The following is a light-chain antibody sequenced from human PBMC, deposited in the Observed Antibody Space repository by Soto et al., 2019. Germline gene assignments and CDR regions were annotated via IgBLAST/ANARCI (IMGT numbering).Light chain of an antibody. V-gene: IGKV1-39*01. J-gene: IGKJ1*01. CDR3: QQSYNSPPWT. CDR1: QTISNS. Sequence: DIQMTQSPSSLSASVGDRVTISCRASQTISNSLNWYQQKPGTAPRLLIYRASSVKSGVPPRFSGSGSGRDFTLTISSLLPEDIATYFCQQSYNSPPWTFGQGTKVEVK. CDR2: RAS.